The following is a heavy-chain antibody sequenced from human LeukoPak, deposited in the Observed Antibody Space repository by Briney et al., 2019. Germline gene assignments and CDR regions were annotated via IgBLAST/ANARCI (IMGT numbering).Heavy chain of an antibody. CDR3: ARVLLERPGIDSFDI. CDR1: GFTFSNLS. Sequence: GGSLRLSCAASGFTFSNLSVDWVRQAPGEGLEWVSHLSRSTSTIYYADSVKGRFTISRDNAKNSLYLQMNSLRAEDTAVYYCARVLLERPGIDSFDIWGRGTMVTVSS. D-gene: IGHD1-1*01. J-gene: IGHJ3*02. CDR2: LSRSTSTI. V-gene: IGHV3-48*01.